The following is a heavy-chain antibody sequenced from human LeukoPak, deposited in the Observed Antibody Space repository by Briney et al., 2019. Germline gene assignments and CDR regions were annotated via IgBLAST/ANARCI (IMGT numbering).Heavy chain of an antibody. J-gene: IGHJ5*02. D-gene: IGHD5-18*01. CDR1: GGSISSYY. CDR2: IYYSGST. CDR3: ARGGGYSLFGPPFDP. V-gene: IGHV4-59*08. Sequence: SETLSLTCTVSGGSISSYYWSWIRQPPGKGLEWIGYIYYSGSTNYNPSLKDRVTISGDTSKNQFSLKLSSVTAADTAVYYCARGGGYSLFGPPFDPWGQGTLVAVSS.